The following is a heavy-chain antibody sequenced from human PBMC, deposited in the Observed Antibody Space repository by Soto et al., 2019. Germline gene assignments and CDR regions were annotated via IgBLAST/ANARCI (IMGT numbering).Heavy chain of an antibody. V-gene: IGHV3-30*18. CDR3: AKDQHIVVVTAMLDY. D-gene: IGHD2-21*02. J-gene: IGHJ4*02. CDR2: ISYDGSNK. CDR1: GFTFSSYG. Sequence: QVQLVESGGGVVQPGRSLRLSCAASGFTFSSYGMHWVRQAPGKGLEWVAVISYDGSNKYYADSVKGRFTISRDNSKNTLYRQMNSLRAEDTTVYYCAKDQHIVVVTAMLDYWGQGTLVTVSS.